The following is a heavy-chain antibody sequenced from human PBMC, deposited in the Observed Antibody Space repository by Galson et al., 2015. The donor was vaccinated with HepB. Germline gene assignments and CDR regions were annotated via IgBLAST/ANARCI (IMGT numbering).Heavy chain of an antibody. J-gene: IGHJ6*02. CDR3: ARRISLVRGIITKPDYYYGMDV. CDR1: EFTFSSYW. V-gene: IGHV3-7*03. CDR2: INPDGSEK. D-gene: IGHD3-10*01. Sequence: SLRLSCAASEFTFSSYWMNWVRQAPGKGLEWVANINPDGSEKYYVASLKGRFTISRDNAKNSLYLQMDSLRAEDTAVYYCARRISLVRGIITKPDYYYGMDVWCQGTTFTVAS.